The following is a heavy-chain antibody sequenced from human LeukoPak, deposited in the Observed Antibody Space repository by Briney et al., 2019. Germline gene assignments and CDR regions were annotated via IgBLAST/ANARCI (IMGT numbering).Heavy chain of an antibody. D-gene: IGHD5-12*01. J-gene: IGHJ4*02. V-gene: IGHV4-38-2*02. CDR3: ARDGYSGNDGL. Sequence: SETLSLTCSVSGYSITSGFYWGWIRQPPGKGLEWIGYIYHSGSTKYNPSLKSRVTISVDTSKNQFSLKLSSVTAADTAVYYCARDGYSGNDGLWGQGTLVTVSS. CDR1: GYSITSGFY. CDR2: IYHSGST.